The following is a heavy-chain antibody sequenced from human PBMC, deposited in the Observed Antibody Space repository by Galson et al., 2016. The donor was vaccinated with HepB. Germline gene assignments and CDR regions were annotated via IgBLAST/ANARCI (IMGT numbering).Heavy chain of an antibody. CDR2: ITSSSSSI. D-gene: IGHD4-17*01. Sequence: SLRLSCAVSGFTLSSHSMNWVRQAPGKGLEWVSYITSSSSSIYYADYVKGRFTISRDNAKNSLYLQMNSLRGEDTAVYYCAREGYGDFDQIPNYYYYGLDVWGQGTTVIVSS. CDR3: AREGYGDFDQIPNYYYYGLDV. CDR1: GFTLSSHS. V-gene: IGHV3-48*01. J-gene: IGHJ6*02.